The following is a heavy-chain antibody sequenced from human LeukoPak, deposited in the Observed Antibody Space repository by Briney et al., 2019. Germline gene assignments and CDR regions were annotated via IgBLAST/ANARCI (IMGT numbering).Heavy chain of an antibody. CDR2: MNHSGST. CDR1: GGSFSGYY. CDR3: AREQYDYVWGSYRSPWYFDL. V-gene: IGHV4-34*01. J-gene: IGHJ2*01. Sequence: PSGTLSLTCAVYGGSFSGYYWSWIRQPPGKGLEWIGEMNHSGSTNYNPSLQSRGTISVDTSKSQLTQKLSSVTAADTAVYYCAREQYDYVWGSYRSPWYFDLWGRGTLVTVSS. D-gene: IGHD3-16*02.